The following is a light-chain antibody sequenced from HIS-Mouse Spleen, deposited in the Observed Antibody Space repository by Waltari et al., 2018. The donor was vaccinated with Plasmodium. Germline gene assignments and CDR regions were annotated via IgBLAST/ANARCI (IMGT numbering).Light chain of an antibody. Sequence: SYELPQPPSVSVSPGQTARITCSGAALPKKYAYWYQQKSGQAHVLVIYEDSKRPSGIPERFSGSSSGTMATLTISGAQVEDEADYYCYSTDSSDNHRVFGGGTKLTVL. J-gene: IGLJ3*02. CDR3: YSTDSSDNHRV. CDR2: EDS. V-gene: IGLV3-10*01. CDR1: ALPKKY.